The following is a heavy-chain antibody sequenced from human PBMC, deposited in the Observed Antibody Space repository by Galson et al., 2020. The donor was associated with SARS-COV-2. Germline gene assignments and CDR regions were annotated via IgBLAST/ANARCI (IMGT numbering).Heavy chain of an antibody. CDR1: GFTFSSYA. J-gene: IGHJ6*02. CDR3: AKDMSYVNSYDYGMDV. CDR2: ISGSGGST. D-gene: IGHD3-16*01. V-gene: IGHV3-23*01. Sequence: GESMKISCAASGFTFSSYAMSWVRQAPGKGLEWVSAISGSGGSTYYADSVKGRFTISRDNSKNTLYLQMNSLRAEDTAVYYCAKDMSYVNSYDYGMDVWGQGTTVTVSS.